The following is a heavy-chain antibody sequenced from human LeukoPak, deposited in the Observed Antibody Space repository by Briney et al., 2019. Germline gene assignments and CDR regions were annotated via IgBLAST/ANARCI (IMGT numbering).Heavy chain of an antibody. D-gene: IGHD2-15*01. Sequence: GGSLRLSCAASGFTFSSYGMHWVRQAPGKGLEWVAVISYDGSNKYYADSVKGRFTISRDNSKNTLYLQMNSLRAEDTAVYYCAKDDIVVVVGIMDVWGKGTTVTVSS. V-gene: IGHV3-30*18. CDR3: AKDDIVVVVGIMDV. CDR2: ISYDGSNK. J-gene: IGHJ6*03. CDR1: GFTFSSYG.